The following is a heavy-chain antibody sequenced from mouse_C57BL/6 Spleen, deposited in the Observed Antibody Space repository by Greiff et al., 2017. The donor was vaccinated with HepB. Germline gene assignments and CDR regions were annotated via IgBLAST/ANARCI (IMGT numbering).Heavy chain of an antibody. D-gene: IGHD2-5*01. Sequence: VQLQQPGAELVRPGTSVKLSCKASGYTFTSYWMHWVKQRPGQGLEWIGVIDPSDSYTNYNQKFKGKATLTVDTSSSTAYMELRSLTSEDSAVYYCARRGLYSNYYYAMDYWGQGTSVTVSS. CDR2: IDPSDSYT. CDR1: GYTFTSYW. V-gene: IGHV1-59*01. J-gene: IGHJ4*01. CDR3: ARRGLYSNYYYAMDY.